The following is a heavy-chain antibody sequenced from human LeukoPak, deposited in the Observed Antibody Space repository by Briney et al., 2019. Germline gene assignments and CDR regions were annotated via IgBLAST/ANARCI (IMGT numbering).Heavy chain of an antibody. CDR1: GGSISSYY. V-gene: IGHV4-4*07. CDR2: IYTSGST. J-gene: IGHJ6*03. CDR3: ASPPGGNYRVPYYYYMDV. Sequence: SETLSLTCTVSGGSISSYYWSWIRQPAGKGLEWIGRIYTSGSTYYNPSLKSRVTISVDTSKNQFSLKLSSVTAADTAVYYCASPPGGNYRVPYYYYMDVWGKGTTVTVSS. D-gene: IGHD1-26*01.